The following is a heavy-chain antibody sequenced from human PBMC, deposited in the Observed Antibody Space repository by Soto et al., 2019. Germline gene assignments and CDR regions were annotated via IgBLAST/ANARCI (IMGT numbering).Heavy chain of an antibody. Sequence: SPTLSLTCAITGDSVSSNSAGWSWLRPSPSRGLEWLGRTYYRSKWYYEYAVSVRGRITINPDTSKNQYSLQLNSVTPEDTAVYFCARGEQYSGRIFDYWGQGTLVTVSS. CDR1: GDSVSSNSAG. D-gene: IGHD1-26*01. CDR2: TYYRSKWYY. CDR3: ARGEQYSGRIFDY. V-gene: IGHV6-1*01. J-gene: IGHJ4*01.